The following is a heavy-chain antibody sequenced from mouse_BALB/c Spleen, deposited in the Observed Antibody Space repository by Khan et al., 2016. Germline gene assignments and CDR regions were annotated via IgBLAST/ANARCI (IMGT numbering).Heavy chain of an antibody. V-gene: IGHV5-12-2*01. Sequence: EVELVESGGGLVQPGGSLKLSCAASGFTFSSYTMSWVRQTPEKRLEWVAYISNGGGSTYYPDTVQGRFTISRDNAKNTLYLQMSSLKSEDTAMYYCARPVGGAMDYWGQGTSVSVSS. CDR1: GFTFSSYT. J-gene: IGHJ4*01. D-gene: IGHD3-3*01. CDR3: ARPVGGAMDY. CDR2: ISNGGGST.